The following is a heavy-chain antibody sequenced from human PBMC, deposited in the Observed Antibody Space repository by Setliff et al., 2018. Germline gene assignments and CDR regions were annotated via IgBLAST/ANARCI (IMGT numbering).Heavy chain of an antibody. Sequence: SETLSLTCTVSGGPISSSNYYWGWIRQPSGKGLEWIGSINYRGSTHDNPSLRSRVTISVDTSKNQLSLKLSSVTAADTAVYYCAKVPITKVYFYMDVWGKGTTVTVSS. CDR2: INYRGST. CDR1: GGPISSSNYY. V-gene: IGHV4-39*07. J-gene: IGHJ6*03. D-gene: IGHD3-10*01. CDR3: AKVPITKVYFYMDV.